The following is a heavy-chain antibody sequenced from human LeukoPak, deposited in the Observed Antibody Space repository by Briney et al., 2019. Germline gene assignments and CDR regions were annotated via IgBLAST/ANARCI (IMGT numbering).Heavy chain of an antibody. J-gene: IGHJ4*02. CDR3: AHKGRGSGSYNM. CDR2: NYWNDDK. V-gene: IGHV2-5*01. Sequence: SGPTLVKPTQTLTLTCTFSGFSLSTTGVGVGWIRQSPGKALEWLAVNYWNDDKSYSPSLKSRLTITKDTSKNQVVLVMTNMDPVDTATYYCAHKGRGSGSYNMWGQGTLVTVSS. CDR1: GFSLSTTGVG. D-gene: IGHD3-10*01.